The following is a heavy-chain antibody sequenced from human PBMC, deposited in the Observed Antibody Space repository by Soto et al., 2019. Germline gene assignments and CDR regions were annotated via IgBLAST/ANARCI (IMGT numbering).Heavy chain of an antibody. Sequence: QAQLVQSGAEVKKPGASVKVSCKASGYNFIDYGISWVRQAPGQGLEWMGWISALNGDTTSAQKRQGRVTLTTDTSTNTAFMELRSLRSDDTAVYFCASDVPFTVRGAVPFDYWGQGPLVTVSS. CDR1: GYNFIDYG. CDR3: ASDVPFTVRGAVPFDY. V-gene: IGHV1-18*01. CDR2: ISALNGDT. J-gene: IGHJ4*02. D-gene: IGHD3-10*01.